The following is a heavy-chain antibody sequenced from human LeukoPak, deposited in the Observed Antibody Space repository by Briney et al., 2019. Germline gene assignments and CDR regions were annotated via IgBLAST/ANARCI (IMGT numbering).Heavy chain of an antibody. CDR2: ISGYNGNT. CDR3: ARQSVVLSRSPDDAFDI. Sequence: APVKVSRKASGYTFSNYGITWVRQVPGQGLECMGWISGYNGNTNYERKFHGRVTMTIDKSTTTAYMELSSLASDDTGVYYCARQSVVLSRSPDDAFDIWGQGTRVIVSS. V-gene: IGHV1-18*04. D-gene: IGHD2-21*01. J-gene: IGHJ3*02. CDR1: GYTFSNYG.